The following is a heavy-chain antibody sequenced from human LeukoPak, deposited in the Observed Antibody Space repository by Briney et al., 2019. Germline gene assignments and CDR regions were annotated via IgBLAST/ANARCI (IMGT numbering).Heavy chain of an antibody. CDR1: GYTFTSYD. Sequence: ASVKVSCKASGYTFTSYDINWVRQATGQGLEWMGWMNPNSGNTGYAQKFQGRVTMTRNTSISTAYMELSSLRSEDTAVYYCARVPGIAAAGNAPYYYGMDVWGQGTTVTVSS. V-gene: IGHV1-8*01. J-gene: IGHJ6*02. CDR3: ARVPGIAAAGNAPYYYGMDV. CDR2: MNPNSGNT. D-gene: IGHD6-13*01.